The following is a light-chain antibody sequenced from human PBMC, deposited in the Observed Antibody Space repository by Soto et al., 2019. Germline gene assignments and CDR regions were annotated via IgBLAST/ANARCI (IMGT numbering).Light chain of an antibody. CDR2: DAS. V-gene: IGKV3-11*01. Sequence: EIVMTQSPATLSVSPGETATLSCRASQSVSSNVAWYQQKPGQAPRLLIYDASNRATGIPARFSGSGSGTDFTLTISSLEPEDFAVYYCQQRSNWPPYFGPGTKVDIK. J-gene: IGKJ3*01. CDR3: QQRSNWPPY. CDR1: QSVSSN.